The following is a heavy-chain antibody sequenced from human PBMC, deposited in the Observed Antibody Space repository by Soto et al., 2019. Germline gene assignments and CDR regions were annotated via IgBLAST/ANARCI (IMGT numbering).Heavy chain of an antibody. J-gene: IGHJ6*02. V-gene: IGHV3-66*01. CDR1: GFTVSSNY. CDR2: IYSGGST. D-gene: IGHD3-10*01. Sequence: PGGSLRLSCAASGFTVSSNYMSWVRQAPGKGLEWVSVIYSGGSTYYADSVKGRFTISRDNSKNTLYLQMNSLGAEDTAVYYCARYGFKYYYYYGMDVWGQGTTVTVSS. CDR3: ARYGFKYYYYYGMDV.